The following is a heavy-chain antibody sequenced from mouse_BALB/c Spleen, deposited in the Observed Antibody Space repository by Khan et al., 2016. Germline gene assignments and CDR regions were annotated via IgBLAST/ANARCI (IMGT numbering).Heavy chain of an antibody. CDR1: GFTFNEYS. Sequence: QVQLQQSGAELVKPGASVKMSCKASGFTFNEYSMHWVQQRPGQGLEWIGWIYPGSGYTKYNQKFKDKATLTADKSSNTAYMDLSRLTSEDSAVYGCARYDDYYGDCDYGGQGTTLAVSS. V-gene: IGHV1-62-2*01. D-gene: IGHD1-2*01. J-gene: IGHJ2*01. CDR2: IYPGSGYT. CDR3: ARYDDYYGDCDY.